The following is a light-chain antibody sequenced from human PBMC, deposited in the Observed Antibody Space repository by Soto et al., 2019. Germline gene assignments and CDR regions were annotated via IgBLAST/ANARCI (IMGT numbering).Light chain of an antibody. CDR1: PSINTY. J-gene: IGKJ5*01. CDR3: QQRRSWQVT. Sequence: ESVLTQYPASLCLSPGEGASLSCRASPSINTYLAWYQQKPGQAPRLLIYDASKRATGIPARFSGSGSGTNFTLTISSLEPEDFAVYYCQQRRSWQVTFGQGTRLEI. V-gene: IGKV3D-11*02. CDR2: DAS.